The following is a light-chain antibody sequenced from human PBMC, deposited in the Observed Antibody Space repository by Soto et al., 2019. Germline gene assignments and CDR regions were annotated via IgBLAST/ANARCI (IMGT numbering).Light chain of an antibody. Sequence: VLAQAPPLSRSPWPSGRISRPGNNRDVGKYDRVSWYQQFPGTAPKLIIYEVTNRPSGVPARFSGSKSGNTASLTISGLQAEDEADYYCSSYINTSRYVFGTGTKVTVL. J-gene: IGLJ1*01. CDR2: EVT. CDR1: NRDVGKYDR. CDR3: SSYINTSRYV. V-gene: IGLV2-18*02.